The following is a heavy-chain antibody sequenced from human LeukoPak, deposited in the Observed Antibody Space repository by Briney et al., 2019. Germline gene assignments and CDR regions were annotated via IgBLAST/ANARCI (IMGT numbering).Heavy chain of an antibody. J-gene: IGHJ6*03. CDR1: GGSISSYY. D-gene: IGHD6-6*01. V-gene: IGHV4-59*08. Sequence: PSETLSLTCTVSGGSISSYYWSWIRQPPGKGLEWIGYIYYSGSTNYNPSLKSRVTISVDTSKNQFSLKLSSVTAADTAVYYCARNEYSSSHGGPYYYYYMDVWGKGATVTVSS. CDR2: IYYSGST. CDR3: ARNEYSSSHGGPYYYYYMDV.